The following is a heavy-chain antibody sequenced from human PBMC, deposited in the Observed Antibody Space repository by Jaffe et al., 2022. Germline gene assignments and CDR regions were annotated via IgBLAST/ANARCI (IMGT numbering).Heavy chain of an antibody. CDR3: AKATVGSCGGDSCYPFDS. J-gene: IGHJ4*02. CDR2: LTGGGGGA. V-gene: IGHV3-23*01. D-gene: IGHD2-15*01. Sequence: EVQLLESGGGLVQPGGSLRLSCAASGFTFSNYAMSWVRQAPGKGLEWVSGLTGGGGGASSADSVKGRFTISRDNSKNTLYLQMSGLRAEDTAVYYCAKATVGSCGGDSCYPFDSWGQGTLVTVSS. CDR1: GFTFSNYA.